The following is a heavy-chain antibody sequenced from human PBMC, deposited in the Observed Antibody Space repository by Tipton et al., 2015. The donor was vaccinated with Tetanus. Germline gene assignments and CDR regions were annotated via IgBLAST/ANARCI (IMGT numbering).Heavy chain of an antibody. CDR1: GFTSESHY. CDR3: ATARNKVSIARLQY. D-gene: IGHD2-21*01. CDR2: INPDGRRT. J-gene: IGHJ4*02. V-gene: IGHV3-74*01. Sequence: SLRLSCAASGFTSESHYMHWVRQTPGKGLLWISRINPDGRRTNYADSVKGRFTISRDNAKNTVYLQMNSLRTEDTATYYCATARNKVSIARLQYWGPGTLVTVSS.